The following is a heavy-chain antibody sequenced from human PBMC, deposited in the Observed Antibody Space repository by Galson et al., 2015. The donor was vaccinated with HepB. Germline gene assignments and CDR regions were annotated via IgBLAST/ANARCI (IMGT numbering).Heavy chain of an antibody. CDR3: ARDPEVKLCPFDS. CDR2: ISYDGSNK. D-gene: IGHD4-23*01. Sequence: SLRLSCAASGFTFSSYAMHWVRQAPGKGLEWVAVISYDGSNKYYADSVKGRFTISRDNSRNTLYLQMNSLRAEDTAVYYCARDPEVKLCPFDSWGQGPLVTVSS. J-gene: IGHJ4*02. CDR1: GFTFSSYA. V-gene: IGHV3-30*04.